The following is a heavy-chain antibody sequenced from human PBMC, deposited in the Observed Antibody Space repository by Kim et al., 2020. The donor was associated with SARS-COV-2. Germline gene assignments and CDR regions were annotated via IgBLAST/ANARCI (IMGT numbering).Heavy chain of an antibody. V-gene: IGHV1-18*04. CDR1: GYTFSNYG. J-gene: IGHJ2*01. CDR3: ARDGYFDL. Sequence: ASVKVSCKASGYTFSNYGIGWVRQAPGQGLEWMAWIIANNGNTKYAENLQGRVTVTTDTSTSTAYIELRSLRSDDTAMYYCARDGYFDLWGRGTLVTVSS. CDR2: IIANNGNT.